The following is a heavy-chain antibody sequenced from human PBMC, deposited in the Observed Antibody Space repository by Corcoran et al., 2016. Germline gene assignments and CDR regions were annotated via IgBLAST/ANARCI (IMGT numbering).Heavy chain of an antibody. CDR2: INSDGSST. J-gene: IGHJ6*02. D-gene: IGHD6-19*01. CDR3: ARGLAVAGPVYYYYYGMDV. Sequence: VQLVEAGGGLVQPGGSLGRFCAASGFTLIRYWMHWAREAPWKGRVWVSRINSDGSSTSYADAVKGRITISRDTAKTTLYLQMNSLRAEDTAGSYCARGLAVAGPVYYYYYGMDVWGQGTMVTVSS. V-gene: IGHV3-74*01. CDR1: GFTLIRYW.